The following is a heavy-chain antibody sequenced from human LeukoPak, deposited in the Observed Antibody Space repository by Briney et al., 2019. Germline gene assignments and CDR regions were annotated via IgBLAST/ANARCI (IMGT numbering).Heavy chain of an antibody. D-gene: IGHD1-26*01. J-gene: IGHJ4*02. CDR2: ISYDGSNK. CDR3: AREGVRSRAKGLDY. V-gene: IGHV3-30-3*01. Sequence: PGGSLRLSCAASGFTFSSYAMHWVRQAPGKGLEWVAVISYDGSNKYYADSVKGRFTISRDNSKNTLYLQMNSLRAEDTAVYYCAREGVRSRAKGLDYWGQGTLVTVSS. CDR1: GFTFSSYA.